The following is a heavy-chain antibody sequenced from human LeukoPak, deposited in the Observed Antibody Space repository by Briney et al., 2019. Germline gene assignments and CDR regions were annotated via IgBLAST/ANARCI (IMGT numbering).Heavy chain of an antibody. CDR1: GFTFSSYA. J-gene: IGHJ3*02. D-gene: IGHD5-12*01. Sequence: GGSLRLSCAASGFTFSSYAMHWVRQAPGKGLEWVAVISYDGSNKYYADSVKGRFTISRDNSKSTLYLQMNSLRAEDTAVYYCARPRTQWLRVDAFDIWGQGTMVTVSS. V-gene: IGHV3-30*04. CDR2: ISYDGSNK. CDR3: ARPRTQWLRVDAFDI.